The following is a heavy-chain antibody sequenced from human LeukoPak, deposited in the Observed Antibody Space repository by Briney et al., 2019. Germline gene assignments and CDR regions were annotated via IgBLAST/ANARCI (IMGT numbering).Heavy chain of an antibody. D-gene: IGHD3-10*01. CDR2: IIPIFGTA. V-gene: IGHV1-69*13. Sequence: ASVKVSCKASGGTFSSYAISWVRQAPGQGLEWMGGIIPIFGTANYAQKFQGRVTITADESTSTAYMELSSLRSEDTAVYYRAREGTMVRGVSFDPWGQGTLVTVSS. CDR3: AREGTMVRGVSFDP. CDR1: GGTFSSYA. J-gene: IGHJ5*02.